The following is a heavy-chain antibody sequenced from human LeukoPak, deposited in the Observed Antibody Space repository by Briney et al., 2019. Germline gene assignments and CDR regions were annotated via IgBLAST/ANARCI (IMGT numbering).Heavy chain of an antibody. CDR3: AKGGGTSSSYYMDV. Sequence: GGSLRLSCAASGFTFSSHWMHWVRQAPGKGLVWVSRINGDGSNTTYADSVKGRFAISRDNAKNTLYLQMNSLRAEDTAVYYCAKGGGTSSSYYMDVWGKGTPVTVSS. CDR2: INGDGSNT. J-gene: IGHJ6*03. D-gene: IGHD2-15*01. V-gene: IGHV3-74*03. CDR1: GFTFSSHW.